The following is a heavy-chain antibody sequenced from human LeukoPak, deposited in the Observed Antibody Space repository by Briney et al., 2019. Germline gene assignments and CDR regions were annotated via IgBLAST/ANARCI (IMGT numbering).Heavy chain of an antibody. D-gene: IGHD1-26*01. CDR2: INTNTGNP. CDR1: GYTFTSRA. Sequence: ASVKVSCKASGYTFTSRAINWVRQAPGQGLEWMGWINTNTGNPTYAQGFTGRFVFSLDTSVSTAYLQISSLKAEDTAVYYCARDSLEEVGATVFDYWGQGTLVTVSS. V-gene: IGHV7-4-1*02. J-gene: IGHJ4*02. CDR3: ARDSLEEVGATVFDY.